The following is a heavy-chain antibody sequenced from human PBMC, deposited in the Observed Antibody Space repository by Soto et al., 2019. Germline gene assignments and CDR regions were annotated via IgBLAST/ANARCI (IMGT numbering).Heavy chain of an antibody. Sequence: QITLKESGPTLVKPTQTLTLTCSFSGFSLISTGASVGWIRQPPGKALEWLALIYWDGDKRYSPALKSRLTITKDSSKNQVVLTMTNVDPVDTATYYCARRQSIMIRGANAFDIWGQGTFVSVSS. CDR2: IYWDGDK. D-gene: IGHD3-10*01. CDR1: GFSLISTGAS. CDR3: ARRQSIMIRGANAFDI. V-gene: IGHV2-5*02. J-gene: IGHJ3*02.